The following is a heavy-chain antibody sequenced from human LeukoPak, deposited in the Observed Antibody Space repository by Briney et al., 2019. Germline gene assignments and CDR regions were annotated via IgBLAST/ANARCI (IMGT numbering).Heavy chain of an antibody. V-gene: IGHV4-59*01. Sequence: PSETLSLTCTVSGGSISSYYWSWIRQPPGKGLEWIGYIYYSGSTNYSPSLKSRVTISVDTSKNQFSLKLSSVTAADTAVYYCARGYCSGGSCFEYLDYWGQGTLVTVSS. CDR2: IYYSGST. CDR3: ARGYCSGGSCFEYLDY. J-gene: IGHJ4*02. D-gene: IGHD2-15*01. CDR1: GGSISSYY.